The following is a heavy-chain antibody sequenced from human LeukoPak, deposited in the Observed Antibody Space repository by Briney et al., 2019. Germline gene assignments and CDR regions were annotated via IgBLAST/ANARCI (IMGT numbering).Heavy chain of an antibody. CDR2: IHHSGST. Sequence: SETLSLTCTVSGVSISSGGYYWSWVRQPPGKGLEYIGEIHHSGSTNYNPSLKSRVTISVDTSKNHFSLKLSSVTAADTAVYYCARGSYVRYFDLWGRGTLVTVSS. D-gene: IGHD3-16*01. V-gene: IGHV4-39*02. CDR1: GVSISSGGYY. CDR3: ARGSYVRYFDL. J-gene: IGHJ2*01.